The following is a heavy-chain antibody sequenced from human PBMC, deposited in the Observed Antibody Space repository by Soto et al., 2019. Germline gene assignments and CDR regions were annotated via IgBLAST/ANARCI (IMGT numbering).Heavy chain of an antibody. V-gene: IGHV1-3*01. D-gene: IGHD2-15*01. J-gene: IGHJ5*02. Sequence: ASVKLSCKASGYTFTSYAMHWVRQAPGQRLEWMGWINAGNGNTKYSQKFQGRVTITRDTSASTAYMELSSLRSEDTAVYYCARLVSPYCSGGSCYLNWFDPWGQGTLVTVSS. CDR3: ARLVSPYCSGGSCYLNWFDP. CDR2: INAGNGNT. CDR1: GYTFTSYA.